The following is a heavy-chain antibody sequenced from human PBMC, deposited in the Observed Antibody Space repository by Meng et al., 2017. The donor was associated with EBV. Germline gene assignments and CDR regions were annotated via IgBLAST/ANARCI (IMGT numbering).Heavy chain of an antibody. CDR2: AHYSGRT. J-gene: IGHJ4*02. V-gene: IGHV4-39*01. CDR3: ARPFPSIVSPRLDPFGD. D-gene: IGHD5/OR15-5a*01. CDR1: GDSISSFYY. Sequence: LQLQESAPGQVKPSXXLSPTXXVSGDSISSFYYWTWLRQPPGRGLEWIGSAHYSGRTYYSPSLRSRVTVSIDTSKNQFSLRLTSVTAADTALYYCARPFPSIVSPRLDPFGDWGQGALVTVSS.